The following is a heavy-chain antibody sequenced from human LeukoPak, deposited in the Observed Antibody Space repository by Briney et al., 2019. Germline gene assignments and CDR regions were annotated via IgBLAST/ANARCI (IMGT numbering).Heavy chain of an antibody. D-gene: IGHD4-11*01. Sequence: GGPLRLSCAASGFTFSSYSMNWVRQAPGKGLEWVSSISSSSSYIYYADSVKGRFTISRDNAKNSLYLQMNSLRAEDTAVYYCAVMTTDDAFDIWGQGTMVTVSS. J-gene: IGHJ3*02. CDR2: ISSSSSYI. CDR3: AVMTTDDAFDI. CDR1: GFTFSSYS. V-gene: IGHV3-21*01.